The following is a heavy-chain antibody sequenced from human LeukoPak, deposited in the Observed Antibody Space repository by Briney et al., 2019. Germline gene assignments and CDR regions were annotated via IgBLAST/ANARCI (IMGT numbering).Heavy chain of an antibody. J-gene: IGHJ4*02. V-gene: IGHV3-21*04. CDR3: ARAWTGYSYGDY. D-gene: IGHD5-18*01. Sequence: GGSLRLSCAASGFTFSSYSMNWVRQAPGKGLEWVSSISSSSSYIYYADSVKGRFTISRDNAKNSLYLQMNSLRAEDTAVYYCARAWTGYSYGDYWGQGTLVTVSS. CDR2: ISSSSSYI. CDR1: GFTFSSYS.